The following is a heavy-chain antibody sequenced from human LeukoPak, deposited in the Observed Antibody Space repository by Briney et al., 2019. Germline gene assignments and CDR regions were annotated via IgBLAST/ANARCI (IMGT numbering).Heavy chain of an antibody. V-gene: IGHV3-23*01. CDR2: ISGSGGST. J-gene: IGHJ4*02. D-gene: IGHD6-6*01. CDR1: GFTFTSYA. Sequence: GGSLRLSCAASGFTFTSYAMSWVRQAPGKGLEWVSAISGSGGSTYYADSVKGRFTISRDNSKNTLYLQMNSLRAEDTAVYYCAKDPHSLIAARQVGLDYWGQGTLVTVSS. CDR3: AKDPHSLIAARQVGLDY.